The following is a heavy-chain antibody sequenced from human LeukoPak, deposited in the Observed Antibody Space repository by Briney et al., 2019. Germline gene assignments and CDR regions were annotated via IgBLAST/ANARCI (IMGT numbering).Heavy chain of an antibody. Sequence: GGSLRLSCAASGFIFSNYAMSWVRQAPGKGLEWVSAIGGRDGGTYYADSVKGRFTVSRDDPKNTLYLQMNTLRAEDTAVYYCAKWGDYDILTGYYASDYWGQGTLVTVSS. CDR2: IGGRDGGT. CDR1: GFIFSNYA. D-gene: IGHD3-9*01. J-gene: IGHJ4*02. CDR3: AKWGDYDILTGYYASDY. V-gene: IGHV3-23*01.